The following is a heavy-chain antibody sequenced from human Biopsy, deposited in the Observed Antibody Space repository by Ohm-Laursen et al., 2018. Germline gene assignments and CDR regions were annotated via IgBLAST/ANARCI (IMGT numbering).Heavy chain of an antibody. J-gene: IGHJ3*02. V-gene: IGHV3-9*01. CDR3: TKNTQWEGSGYLDAFHI. CDR1: GFRFDNTG. D-gene: IGHD3-22*01. CDR2: VSWSSDSI. Sequence: SLRLSCAASGFRFDNTGMHWVRQGPGKGLEWVAGVSWSSDSITYAKSVTGRFTISRDNGENSLYLQMNSLRPEDTALYYCTKNTQWEGSGYLDAFHIWGHGAMVTVSS.